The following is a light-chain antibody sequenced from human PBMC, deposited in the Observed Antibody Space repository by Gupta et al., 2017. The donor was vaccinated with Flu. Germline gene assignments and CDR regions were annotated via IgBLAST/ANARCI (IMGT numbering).Light chain of an antibody. J-gene: IGKJ2*01. CDR1: QSISSY. CDR2: AAS. V-gene: IGKV1-39*01. Sequence: PSSLSASGGDRVTTTCRASQSISSYLNWYQQKPGKAPKLLIYAASSLQSGVPARFSGSGSGTDFTLTISSLQPEDFATYYCQQSDSTSYTFGQGTKLEIK. CDR3: QQSDSTSYT.